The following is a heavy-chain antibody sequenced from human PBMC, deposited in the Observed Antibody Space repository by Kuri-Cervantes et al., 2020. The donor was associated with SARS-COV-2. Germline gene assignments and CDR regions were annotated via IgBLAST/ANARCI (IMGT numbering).Heavy chain of an antibody. CDR2: ISYDGSNK. D-gene: IGHD6-13*01. CDR1: GFTFSSYW. Sequence: GESLKISCAASGFTFSSYWMSWVRQAPGKGLEWVAVISYDGSNKYYADSVKGRFTISRDNSKNTLYLQMNSLRAEDTAVYYCASIPGPIIAAAGTNPDYWGQGTLVTVSS. CDR3: ASIPGPIIAAAGTNPDY. V-gene: IGHV3-30-3*01. J-gene: IGHJ4*02.